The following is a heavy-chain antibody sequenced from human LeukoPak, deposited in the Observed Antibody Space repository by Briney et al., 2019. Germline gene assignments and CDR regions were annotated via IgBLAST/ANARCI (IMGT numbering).Heavy chain of an antibody. CDR2: ISGSGGST. J-gene: IGHJ4*02. V-gene: IGHV3-23*01. CDR3: ARDLSWGSYTS. D-gene: IGHD3-16*01. Sequence: GGSLRLSRAASGFTFSSYSMNWVRQAPGKGLEWVSAISGSGGSTYYADSVKGRFTVSRDNSKNTLYLHMNSLSAEDTAVYYCARDLSWGSYTSWGQGTLVTVSS. CDR1: GFTFSSYS.